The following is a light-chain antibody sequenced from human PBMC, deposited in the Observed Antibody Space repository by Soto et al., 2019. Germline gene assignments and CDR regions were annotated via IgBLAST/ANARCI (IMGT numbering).Light chain of an antibody. Sequence: EIVLTQSPATLSLSPGERATLSCRASQSVSSYLAWYQQKPGQAPRLLIYDASNRATGIPARFSGSGSGTDFTLTISSLEHEDFAVKSCQQRSNWPPKYTFGQGTKLEIK. CDR3: QQRSNWPPKYT. V-gene: IGKV3-11*01. J-gene: IGKJ2*01. CDR2: DAS. CDR1: QSVSSY.